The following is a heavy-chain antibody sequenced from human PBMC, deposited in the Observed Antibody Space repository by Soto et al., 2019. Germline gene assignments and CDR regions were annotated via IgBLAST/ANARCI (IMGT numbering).Heavy chain of an antibody. Sequence: ASVKVSCKASGYTFTSYYMHWVRQAPGQGLEWMGIINPSGGSTSYAQKFQGRVTMTRDTSTSTVYMELSSLRSEDTAVYFCARGVTIFGVARGTAFDIWGQGTMVTVSS. CDR2: INPSGGST. CDR1: GYTFTSYY. V-gene: IGHV1-46*03. D-gene: IGHD3-3*01. J-gene: IGHJ3*02. CDR3: ARGVTIFGVARGTAFDI.